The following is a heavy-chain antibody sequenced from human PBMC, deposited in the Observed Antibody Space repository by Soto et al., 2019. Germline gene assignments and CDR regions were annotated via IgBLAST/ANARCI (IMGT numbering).Heavy chain of an antibody. V-gene: IGHV5-51*01. Sequence: PGESLKISCKGSGYSFTSYWIGWVRQMPGKGLEWMGIIYPGDSDTRYSPSFQGQVTISADKSISTAYLQWSSLKASDTAMYYCARQPTPGELRYFDWLPFDYWGQGTLVTVSS. CDR2: IYPGDSDT. D-gene: IGHD3-9*01. CDR3: ARQPTPGELRYFDWLPFDY. CDR1: GYSFTSYW. J-gene: IGHJ4*02.